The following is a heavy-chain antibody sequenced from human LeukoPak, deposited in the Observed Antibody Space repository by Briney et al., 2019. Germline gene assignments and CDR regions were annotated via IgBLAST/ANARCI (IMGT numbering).Heavy chain of an antibody. CDR3: AISYYVSGSYPIRDY. Sequence: PSETLSLTCTVSGGSISSSSYYWGWIRQPAGKGLEWIGRIYASGTTNYNPSLKSRVTMSVDTSRNQFSLKLSSVTAADTAVYYCAISYYVSGSYPIRDYWGQGTLVTVSS. CDR2: IYASGTT. D-gene: IGHD3-10*01. V-gene: IGHV4-61*02. CDR1: GGSISSSSYY. J-gene: IGHJ4*02.